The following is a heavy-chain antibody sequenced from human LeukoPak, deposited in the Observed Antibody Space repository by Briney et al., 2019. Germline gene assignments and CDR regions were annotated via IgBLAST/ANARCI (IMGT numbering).Heavy chain of an antibody. CDR1: GGSFSGYY. CDR3: ARVGYCSGGSCYENWFDP. CDR2: INHSGST. V-gene: IGHV4-34*01. Sequence: SETLSLTCAVYGGSFSGYYWSWIRQPPGKGLEWIGEINHSGSTNYNPSLKSRVTISVDTPKNQFSLKLSSVTAADTAVYYCARVGYCSGGSCYENWFDPWGQGTLVTVSS. J-gene: IGHJ5*02. D-gene: IGHD2-15*01.